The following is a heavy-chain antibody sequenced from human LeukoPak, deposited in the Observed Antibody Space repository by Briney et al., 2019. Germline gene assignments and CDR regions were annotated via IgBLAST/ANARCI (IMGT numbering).Heavy chain of an antibody. CDR1: GGSINSGTYY. CDR2: FFTTGST. D-gene: IGHD4-17*01. V-gene: IGHV4-61*02. J-gene: IGHJ4*02. CDR3: APIFGDYSDFDY. Sequence: SETLSLTCTVSGGSINSGTYYWSWIRQPAGKGLEWIGRFFTTGSTNYNPSLKSPVTISVDTSKNQFSLRLSSVTAADTALYYCAPIFGDYSDFDYWGQGTLVTVSS.